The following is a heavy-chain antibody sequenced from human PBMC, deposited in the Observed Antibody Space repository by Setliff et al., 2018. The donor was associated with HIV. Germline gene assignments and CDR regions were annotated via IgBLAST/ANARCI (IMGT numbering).Heavy chain of an antibody. Sequence: SETLSLTCTVSGVSISNYYWSWIRQPAGKGLEWIGRIYTSGNTNYNPSLKSRVTMSVDTSKKQFSLKLTSVTAADTAVYYCAGHFYYSGSGIWAGLDSWGQGTLVT. V-gene: IGHV4-4*07. J-gene: IGHJ4*02. CDR1: GVSISNYY. CDR2: IYTSGNT. CDR3: AGHFYYSGSGIWAGLDS. D-gene: IGHD3-10*01.